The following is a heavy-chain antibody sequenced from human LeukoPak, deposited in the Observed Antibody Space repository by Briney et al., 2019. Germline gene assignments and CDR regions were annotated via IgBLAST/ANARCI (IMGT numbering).Heavy chain of an antibody. CDR1: GFTFSSYS. CDR3: ARDSPKAWFGEFAPEAMDV. CDR2: ISSSSSTI. J-gene: IGHJ6*02. V-gene: IGHV3-48*04. D-gene: IGHD3-10*01. Sequence: GGSLRLSCAASGFTFSSYSMNWVRQAPGKGLEWVSYISSSSSTIYYADSVKGRFTISRDNAKNSLYLQMNSLRAEDTAVYYCARDSPKAWFGEFAPEAMDVWGQGTTVTVSS.